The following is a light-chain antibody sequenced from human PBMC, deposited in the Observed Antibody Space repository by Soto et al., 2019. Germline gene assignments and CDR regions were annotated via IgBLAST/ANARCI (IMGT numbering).Light chain of an antibody. CDR3: QSYDSSLSGSRV. V-gene: IGLV1-40*01. Sequence: QAVVTQPPSVSGAPGQRVTISCTGSSSNIGAGYDVHWYQQLPGTAPKLLIYANSNRPSGLPDRFSGSKSGTSASLAITGLQAEDEADYYCQSYDSSLSGSRVFGGGTKLTVL. CDR2: ANS. CDR1: SSNIGAGYD. J-gene: IGLJ2*01.